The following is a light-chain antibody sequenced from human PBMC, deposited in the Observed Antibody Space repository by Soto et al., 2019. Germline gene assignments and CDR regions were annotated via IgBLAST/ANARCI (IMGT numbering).Light chain of an antibody. CDR3: QQYVTPPPMYT. CDR2: DTS. J-gene: IGKJ2*01. V-gene: IGKV3-20*01. Sequence: ENVLTQSPGTLSLSPGERATLSCRASQSVSSSYLAWYQQKPGQAPRLLIYDTSSRATGIPDRFSGSGSGTDFTLTISRLEPEDFAVYYCQQYVTPPPMYTFGQGTKLEIK. CDR1: QSVSSSY.